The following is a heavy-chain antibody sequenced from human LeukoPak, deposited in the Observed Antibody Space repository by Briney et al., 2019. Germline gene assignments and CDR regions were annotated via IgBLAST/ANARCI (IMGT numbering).Heavy chain of an antibody. J-gene: IGHJ1*01. CDR1: GGSISSSSYY. D-gene: IGHD3-22*01. V-gene: IGHV4-39*01. Sequence: PSETLSLTCTVSGGSISSSSYYWGWIRQPPGKGLEWIGSIYYSGSTYYNPSLKSRVTISVDTSKNQFSLNLRSVTAADTAVYYCARRRYYDGSGYLEWGQGTLLSVSS. CDR2: IYYSGST. CDR3: ARRRYYDGSGYLE.